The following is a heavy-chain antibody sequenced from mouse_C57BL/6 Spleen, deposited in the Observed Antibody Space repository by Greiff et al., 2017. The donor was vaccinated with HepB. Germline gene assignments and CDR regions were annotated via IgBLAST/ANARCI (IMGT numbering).Heavy chain of an antibody. CDR3: TRHDLYYYGSIFDY. CDR2: IDPETGGT. CDR1: GYTFTDYE. Sequence: VQVVESGAELVRPGASVTLSCKASGYTFTDYEMHWVKQTPVHGLEWIGAIDPETGGTAYNQKFKGKAILTADKSSSTAYMELRSLTSEDSAVYYCTRHDLYYYGSIFDYWGQGTTHTVSS. J-gene: IGHJ2*01. D-gene: IGHD1-1*01. V-gene: IGHV1-15*01.